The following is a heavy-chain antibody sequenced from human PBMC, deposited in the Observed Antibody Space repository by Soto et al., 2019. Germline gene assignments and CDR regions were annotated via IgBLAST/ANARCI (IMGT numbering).Heavy chain of an antibody. D-gene: IGHD5-12*01. CDR1: GFSLRPSGVG. CDR3: AHVYGGYDNFDY. Sequence: SGPTLVNPPQTLTLTCTFSGFSLRPSGVGVGWIRQPPGKALEWLALIYWDDDKRYSPSLKSRLTITKDTSKNQVVLTMTNMDPVDTATYYCAHVYGGYDNFDYWGQGTLVTVSS. V-gene: IGHV2-5*02. J-gene: IGHJ4*02. CDR2: IYWDDDK.